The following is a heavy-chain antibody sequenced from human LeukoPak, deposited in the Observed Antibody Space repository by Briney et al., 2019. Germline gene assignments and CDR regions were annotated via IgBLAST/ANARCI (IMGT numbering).Heavy chain of an antibody. V-gene: IGHV4-4*07. Sequence: SETLSLTCTVSGGSISSYYWSWIRQPPGKGLEWIGRIYTSGSTNHNPSLKSRVTMSVDTSKNQFSLKLSSVTAADTAVYYCARCSTGTYYYYYYMDVWGKGTTVTVSS. J-gene: IGHJ6*03. CDR2: IYTSGST. CDR1: GGSISSYY. D-gene: IGHD1-1*01. CDR3: ARCSTGTYYYYYYMDV.